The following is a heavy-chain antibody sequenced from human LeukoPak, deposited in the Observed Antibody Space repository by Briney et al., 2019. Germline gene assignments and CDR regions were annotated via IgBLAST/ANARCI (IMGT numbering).Heavy chain of an antibody. CDR2: IYHSGST. V-gene: IGHV4-30-2*01. Sequence: SQTLSLTCAVSGGSISSGGYSWSWIRQPPGKGLEWIGYIYHSGSTYYNPSLKSRVTISVDRSKNQFSLKLSSVTAADTAVYYCARLSGYYDEDYWGQGTLVTVSS. CDR1: GGSISSGGYS. J-gene: IGHJ4*02. D-gene: IGHD3-22*01. CDR3: ARLSGYYDEDY.